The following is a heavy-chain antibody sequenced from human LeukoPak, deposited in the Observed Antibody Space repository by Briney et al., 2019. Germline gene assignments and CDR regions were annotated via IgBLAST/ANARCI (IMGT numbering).Heavy chain of an antibody. J-gene: IGHJ4*02. D-gene: IGHD3-10*01. V-gene: IGHV4-59*01. CDR1: GCSISSFC. Sequence: SETLSLTCTVSGCSISSFCWSWIRQPPGKGLEWIGYIYYSGSTNYNPSLKSRVTISVDTSKNQFSLKLSSVTAADTAVYYCARDSSSYGSGSTYFDYWGQGTLVTVSS. CDR3: ARDSSSYGSGSTYFDY. CDR2: IYYSGST.